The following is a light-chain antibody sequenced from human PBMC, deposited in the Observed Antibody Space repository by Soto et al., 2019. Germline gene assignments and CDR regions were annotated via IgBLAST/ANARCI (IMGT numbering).Light chain of an antibody. CDR1: QSVSSY. V-gene: IGKV3-11*01. CDR2: DAS. Sequence: EIVLTQSPATLSLSPGERATLSCSASQSVSSYLAWYQHKPGQAPRLLIYDASNRATGIPARFSGSGSGTDFTLTISSLEPEDFALYYCQQRSNWPLTFGGGTKVEIK. CDR3: QQRSNWPLT. J-gene: IGKJ4*01.